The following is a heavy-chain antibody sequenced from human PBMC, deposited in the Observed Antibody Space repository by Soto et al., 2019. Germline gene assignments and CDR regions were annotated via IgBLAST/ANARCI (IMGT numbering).Heavy chain of an antibody. CDR1: GYTFTSYD. Sequence: GASVKVSCKASGYTFTSYDINWVRQATGQGLEWMGWMNPNSSNTGYAQKFQGRVTMTRNTSISTAYMELSSLRSEGTAVYYCARGPYSSSWYPYYYYGMDVWGQGTTVTVSS. CDR3: ARGPYSSSWYPYYYYGMDV. CDR2: MNPNSSNT. D-gene: IGHD6-13*01. J-gene: IGHJ6*02. V-gene: IGHV1-8*01.